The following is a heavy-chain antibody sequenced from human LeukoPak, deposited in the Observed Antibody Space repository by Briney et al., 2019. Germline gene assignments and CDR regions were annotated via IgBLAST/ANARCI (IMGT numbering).Heavy chain of an antibody. Sequence: GGSLRFYFAASGFTFSSYEMNWLRQAQGKGLEWVSYISSSGSTIYYADSVKGRFTMSRAKAKNSLYLQLNSLRAEDLTVCCCARDRSDSSGIFDYWGQGTLGTVSS. V-gene: IGHV3-48*03. CDR1: GFTFSSYE. CDR2: ISSSGSTI. J-gene: IGHJ4*02. D-gene: IGHD3-22*01. CDR3: ARDRSDSSGIFDY.